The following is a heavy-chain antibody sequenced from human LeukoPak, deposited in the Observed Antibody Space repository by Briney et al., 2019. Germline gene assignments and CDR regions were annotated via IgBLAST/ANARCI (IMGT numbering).Heavy chain of an antibody. CDR2: INTNTGNP. J-gene: IGHJ3*02. CDR1: GYTFTSYG. D-gene: IGHD4-17*01. Sequence: SVKVSCKASGYTFTSYGISWVRQAPGQGLEWMGWINTNTGNPTYAQGFTGRFVFSLDTSVSTAYLQISSLKAEDTAVYYCARVEHDYGDAFDIWGQGTMVTVSS. CDR3: ARVEHDYGDAFDI. V-gene: IGHV7-4-1*02.